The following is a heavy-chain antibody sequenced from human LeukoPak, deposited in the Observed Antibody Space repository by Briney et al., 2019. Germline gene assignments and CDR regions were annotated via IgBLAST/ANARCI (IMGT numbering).Heavy chain of an antibody. CDR3: AKERQLGEHYYYYMDV. CDR1: GYTFTSYG. J-gene: IGHJ6*03. D-gene: IGHD6-6*01. V-gene: IGHV1-18*01. CDR2: ISAYNGNT. Sequence: ASVKVSCKASGYTFTSYGISWVRQAPGQGLEWMGWISAYNGNTNYAQKLQGRVTMTTDTSTSTVYMELSSLRSEDTAVYFCAKERQLGEHYYYYMDVWGKGTTVTVSS.